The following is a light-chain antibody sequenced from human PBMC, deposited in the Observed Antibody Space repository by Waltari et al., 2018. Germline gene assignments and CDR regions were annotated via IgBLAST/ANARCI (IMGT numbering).Light chain of an antibody. V-gene: IGKV1-5*03. Sequence: DIQMTQSPSTLSASVGDRVTITCRASQTLSSWLAWYQQKPGKAPNLRIYKASALESGVPSRFSGSESATDFTLTISSLQPDDFATYYCQQYNTFPWTFGQGTKVEIK. CDR3: QQYNTFPWT. CDR2: KAS. CDR1: QTLSSW. J-gene: IGKJ1*01.